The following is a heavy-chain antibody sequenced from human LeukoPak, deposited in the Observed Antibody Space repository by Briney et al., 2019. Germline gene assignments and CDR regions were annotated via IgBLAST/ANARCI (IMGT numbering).Heavy chain of an antibody. CDR3: ARDIFGEWELPHFDY. J-gene: IGHJ4*02. Sequence: GGSLRLSCAASGFTFSSYAMHWVRQAPGKGLEWVAVISYDGSNKYYADSVKGRFTISRDNSKNTLYLQMNSLRAEDTAVYYCARDIFGEWELPHFDYWGQGTLVTVSS. CDR1: GFTFSSYA. CDR2: ISYDGSNK. V-gene: IGHV3-30-3*01. D-gene: IGHD1-26*01.